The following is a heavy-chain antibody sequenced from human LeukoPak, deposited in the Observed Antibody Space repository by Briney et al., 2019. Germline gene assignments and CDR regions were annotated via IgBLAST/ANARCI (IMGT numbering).Heavy chain of an antibody. CDR1: GFTFTSSA. D-gene: IGHD3-10*01. J-gene: IGHJ4*02. CDR2: IVVGSGNT. CDR3: AAAGGSGSYYIEFDY. V-gene: IGHV1-58*02. Sequence: SMKVSCKASGFTFTSSAMQWVRQARGQRLEWIGWIVVGSGNTNYAQKFQERVTITRDMSTSTAYMELSSLRSEDTAVYYCAAAGGSGSYYIEFDYWGQGTLVTVSS.